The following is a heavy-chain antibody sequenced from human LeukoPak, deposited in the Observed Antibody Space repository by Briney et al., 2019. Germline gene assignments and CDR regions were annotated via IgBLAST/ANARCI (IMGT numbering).Heavy chain of an antibody. Sequence: GGSLRLSCAASGFTFSSYAMSWVRQAPGKGLEWVSAISGSGGSTYYADSVKGRFTISRDNSKNTLYLQMNSLRDEDTAVYYCGKDLRWIVSSGYYVLDYWGQGTLVTVSS. J-gene: IGHJ4*02. CDR1: GFTFSSYA. D-gene: IGHD3-22*01. V-gene: IGHV3-23*01. CDR3: GKDLRWIVSSGYYVLDY. CDR2: ISGSGGST.